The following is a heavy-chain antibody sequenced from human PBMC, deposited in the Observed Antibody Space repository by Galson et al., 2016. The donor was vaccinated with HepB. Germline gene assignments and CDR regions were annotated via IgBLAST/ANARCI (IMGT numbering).Heavy chain of an antibody. CDR2: IHIDGSTT. CDR3: TRALDV. Sequence: SLRLSCAASTVTFRNYGMHWVRQAPGKGLVRVSYIHIDGSTTTYADSVKGRFTISRDNAKRMLYLQMNSLRAEDTAVYYCTRALDVWGKGTTVTVSS. V-gene: IGHV3-74*01. J-gene: IGHJ6*04. CDR1: TVTFRNYG.